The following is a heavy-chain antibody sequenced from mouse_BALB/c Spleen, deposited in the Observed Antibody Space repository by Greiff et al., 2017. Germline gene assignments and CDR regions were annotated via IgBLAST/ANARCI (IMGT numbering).Heavy chain of an antibody. D-gene: IGHD2-3*01. J-gene: IGHJ2*01. V-gene: IGHV5-12-2*01. CDR3: ARHFYDGYYDY. CDR1: GFTFSSYT. Sequence: DVKLVESGGGLVQPGGSLKLSCAASGFTFSSYTMSWVRQTPEKRLEWVAYISNGGGSTYYPDTVKGRFTISRDNAKNTLYLQMSSLKSEDTAMYYCARHFYDGYYDYWGQGTTLTVSS. CDR2: ISNGGGST.